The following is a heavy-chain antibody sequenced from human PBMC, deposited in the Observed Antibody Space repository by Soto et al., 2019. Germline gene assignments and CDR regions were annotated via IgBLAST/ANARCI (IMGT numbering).Heavy chain of an antibody. V-gene: IGHV1-18*01. CDR2: ISAYNGNT. D-gene: IGHD3-10*01. CDR3: ARVFSLYGSGSYYGMDV. Sequence: QVPLVQSGAEVKKPGASVKVSCKASGYTFTSYGISWVRQAPGQGLEWMGWISAYNGNTNYAQKLQGRVTMTTDTSTSTAYMELRSLRSDDTAVYYCARVFSLYGSGSYYGMDVWGQGTTVTVSS. J-gene: IGHJ6*02. CDR1: GYTFTSYG.